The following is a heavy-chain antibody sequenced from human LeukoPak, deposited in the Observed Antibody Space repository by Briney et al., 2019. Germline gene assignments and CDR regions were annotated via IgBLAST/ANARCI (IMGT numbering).Heavy chain of an antibody. CDR1: GYSISSGYY. J-gene: IGHJ3*02. Sequence: SETLSLTCSVSGYSISSGYYWGWIRQPPGKGLEWIGNIYHFGTTYYNPSLKSRVTISVDTSNNQFSLKLSSVTAADTAVYYCARVREDPWNSAPHAFDIWGQGTMVTVSS. CDR2: IYHFGTT. CDR3: ARVREDPWNSAPHAFDI. V-gene: IGHV4-38-2*02. D-gene: IGHD1-1*01.